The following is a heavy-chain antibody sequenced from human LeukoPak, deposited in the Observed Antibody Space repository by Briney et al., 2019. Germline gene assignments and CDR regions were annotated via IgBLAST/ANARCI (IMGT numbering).Heavy chain of an antibody. CDR1: GYTFTSYA. Sequence: ASVKVSCKASGYTFTSYAMHWVRQAPGQRLEWMGWINAGNGNTKYSQKFQGSVTITRDTSASTAYMELSSLRSEDTAVYYCASHRLGYCSSTSCPNYYYYYGMDVWGQGTTVTVSS. V-gene: IGHV1-3*01. J-gene: IGHJ6*02. D-gene: IGHD2-2*01. CDR3: ASHRLGYCSSTSCPNYYYYYGMDV. CDR2: INAGNGNT.